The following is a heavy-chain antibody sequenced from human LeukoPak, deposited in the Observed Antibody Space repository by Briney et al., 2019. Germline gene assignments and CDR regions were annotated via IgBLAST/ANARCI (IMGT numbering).Heavy chain of an antibody. CDR1: GGSISSYY. V-gene: IGHV4-59*01. D-gene: IGHD6-13*01. J-gene: IGHJ4*02. CDR3: ARGAAAAY. Sequence: SETLSLTCTVSGGSISSYYWSWIRQPPGKGLEWIGYIYYSGSTNYNPSLKSRVTISVDTSKNQFSLKLSSVTAADTAVYYCARGAAAAYWGQGTLVTVSS. CDR2: IYYSGST.